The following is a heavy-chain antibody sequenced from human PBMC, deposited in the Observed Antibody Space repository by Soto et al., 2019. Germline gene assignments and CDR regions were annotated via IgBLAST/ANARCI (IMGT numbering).Heavy chain of an antibody. V-gene: IGHV1-69*01. Sequence: QVPLVQSGAEVKKPGSSVTVSCKASGGTFSSYAIHWVRQAPGQGLEWMGGIIPMYGPAKYAQRFQGRVTITADESTTTVYMELTSLTSQDTAVSYCARVTSMVRGVIDNWFAPWGHGTLVTVPS. CDR3: ARVTSMVRGVIDNWFAP. D-gene: IGHD3-10*01. CDR1: GGTFSSYA. CDR2: IIPMYGPA. J-gene: IGHJ5*02.